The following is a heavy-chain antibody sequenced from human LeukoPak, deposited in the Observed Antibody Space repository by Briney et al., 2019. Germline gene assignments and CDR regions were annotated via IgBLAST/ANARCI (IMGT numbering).Heavy chain of an antibody. J-gene: IGHJ4*02. CDR1: GYSFTSYW. D-gene: IGHD5-18*01. Sequence: GESLKISCKGSGYSFTSYWIGWVRQMPGKGLEWMGIIFPGDSDTRYSPSFQGQVTISADKSISTAYLQWSSLKASDTAMYYCARESGIQLWSGGVDYWGQGTLVTVSS. CDR3: ARESGIQLWSGGVDY. CDR2: IFPGDSDT. V-gene: IGHV5-51*01.